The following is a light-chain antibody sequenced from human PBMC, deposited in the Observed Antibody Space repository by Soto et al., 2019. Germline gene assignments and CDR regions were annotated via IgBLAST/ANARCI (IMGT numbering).Light chain of an antibody. Sequence: DIVLSHSLATLSLSPEERATLSCRASQSVSSYLAWSQQKPGKAPRLLIYDASNRATGIPARFSGSGSGTDFTLTISSLEPEDFAVYYCQSHGSAPTTFRQGTKWIS. J-gene: IGKJ1*01. CDR3: QSHGSAPTT. CDR2: DAS. CDR1: QSVSSY. V-gene: IGKV3-11*01.